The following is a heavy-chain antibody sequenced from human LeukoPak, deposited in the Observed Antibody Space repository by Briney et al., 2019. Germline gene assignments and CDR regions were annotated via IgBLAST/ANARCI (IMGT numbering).Heavy chain of an antibody. Sequence: GGSLRLSCAASGFTFSSYSMNWVRQAPGKGREWVSYISSSSSTIYYADSVKGRFTISRDNAKNSLYLQMNSLRAEDTAVYYCTRVRLPYYYYYMDVWGKGTTVTVSS. CDR1: GFTFSSYS. V-gene: IGHV3-48*01. CDR2: ISSSSSTI. J-gene: IGHJ6*03. CDR3: TRVRLPYYYYYMDV.